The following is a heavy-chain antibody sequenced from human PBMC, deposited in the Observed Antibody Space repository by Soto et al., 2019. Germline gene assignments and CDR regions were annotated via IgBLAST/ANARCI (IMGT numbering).Heavy chain of an antibody. CDR2: IKSKTDGGTT. D-gene: IGHD1-26*01. V-gene: IGHV3-15*01. Sequence: PGGSLRLSCAASGFTFSNAWMSWVRQAPGKGLEWVGRIKSKTDGGTTDYAAPVKGRFTISRDDSKNTLYLQMNSLRAEDTAVYYCAKVNRKGATAYWYFDLWGRGTLVTVSS. CDR1: GFTFSNAW. J-gene: IGHJ2*01. CDR3: AKVNRKGATAYWYFDL.